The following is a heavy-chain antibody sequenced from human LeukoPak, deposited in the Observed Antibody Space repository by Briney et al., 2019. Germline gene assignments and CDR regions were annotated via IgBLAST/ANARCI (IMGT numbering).Heavy chain of an antibody. D-gene: IGHD6-6*01. V-gene: IGHV4-59*11. CDR3: ARERGGSSSMKYDY. Sequence: SETLSLTCTVSGASISSHYWSWIRQPPGKGLEWIGYLHYSGSTNYNPSLKSRVTISVDTSKNQFSLKLTSVTAADTAVYYCARERGGSSSMKYDYWGQGTLVTVSS. CDR2: LHYSGST. J-gene: IGHJ4*02. CDR1: GASISSHY.